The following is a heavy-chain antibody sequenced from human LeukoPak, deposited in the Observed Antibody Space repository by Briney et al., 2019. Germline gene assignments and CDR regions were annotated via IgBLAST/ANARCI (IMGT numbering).Heavy chain of an antibody. J-gene: IGHJ4*02. CDR1: GFTFSSYG. CDR2: IWYDGSNK. D-gene: IGHD4-17*01. V-gene: IGHV3-33*03. Sequence: GGSLRLSCAASGFTFSSYGMHWVRQAPGKGLEWVAVIWYDGSNKYYADSVKGRFTISRDNAKNSLYLQMNSLRAEDTAVYYCASWTTVTQFDYWGQGTLVTVSS. CDR3: ASWTTVTQFDY.